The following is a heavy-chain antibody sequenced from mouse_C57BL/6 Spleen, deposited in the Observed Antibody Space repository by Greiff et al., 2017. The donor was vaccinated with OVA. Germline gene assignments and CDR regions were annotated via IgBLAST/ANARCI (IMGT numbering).Heavy chain of an antibody. J-gene: IGHJ2*01. CDR3: ARWGTYREGY. CDR1: GYTFTSYW. Sequence: QVQLQQPGAALVKPGASVKLSCKASGYTFTSYWMHWVKQRPGQGLEWIGMIHPNSGSTNYNEKFKSKATLTVDKSSSTAYMQLSSLTSEDSAVYYCARWGTYREGYWGQCTTLTVSS. CDR2: IHPNSGST. V-gene: IGHV1-64*01. D-gene: IGHD3-3*01.